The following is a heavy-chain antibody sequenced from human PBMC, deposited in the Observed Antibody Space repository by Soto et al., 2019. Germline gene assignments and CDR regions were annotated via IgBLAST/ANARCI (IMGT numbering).Heavy chain of an antibody. J-gene: IGHJ4*02. CDR1: VGSLSGYD. Sequence: QLQLQQGGAGLLKLSETLSLTCAVYVGSLSGYDWSWIRQPPGKGLDGIGEINHSGSTNYNPSLKSRVTISVDTSKNQFSLKLSSVTAADTAVYYCARGSRYGEFDYWGQGTLVTVSS. V-gene: IGHV4-34*01. D-gene: IGHD2-2*01. CDR2: INHSGST. CDR3: ARGSRYGEFDY.